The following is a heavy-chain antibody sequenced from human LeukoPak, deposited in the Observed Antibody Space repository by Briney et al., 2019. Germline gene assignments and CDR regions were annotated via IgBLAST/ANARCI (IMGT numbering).Heavy chain of an antibody. CDR1: GFTFSNFW. CDR2: IKPDGTEE. D-gene: IGHD7-27*01. V-gene: IGHV3-7*05. J-gene: IGHJ4*02. CDR3: ARVPGDHNYFDY. Sequence: GGSLRLSCAVSGFTFSNFWMTWVRQVPGKGLQWVANIKPDGTEEYYVDSVKGRFTISRDNSKNTLYLQMNSLRAEDTAVYYCARVPGDHNYFDYWGQGTLVTVSS.